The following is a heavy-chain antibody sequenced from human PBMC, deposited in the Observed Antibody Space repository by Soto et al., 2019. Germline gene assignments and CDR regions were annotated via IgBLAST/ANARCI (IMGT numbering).Heavy chain of an antibody. D-gene: IGHD6-6*01. CDR1: GFTFSSYS. V-gene: IGHV3-48*02. Sequence: EVQLVESGGGLVQPGGSLRLSCVASGFTFSSYSMNWVRQAPGKGLEWLSYISSGSATIYYADPVKGRFTISRDNVKNSLYLQMNSLRDDDTAVYYCARDSASYSSSSGSYWYFDLWGRGTLVTVSS. CDR3: ARDSASYSSSSGSYWYFDL. J-gene: IGHJ2*01. CDR2: ISSGSATI.